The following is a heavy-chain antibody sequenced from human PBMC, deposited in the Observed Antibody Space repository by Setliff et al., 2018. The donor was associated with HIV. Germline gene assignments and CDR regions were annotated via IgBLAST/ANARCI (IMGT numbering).Heavy chain of an antibody. D-gene: IGHD6-6*01. J-gene: IGHJ4*02. Sequence: SETLSLTCSVSGGSINRGNYYWGWIRQPPGKGLEWIGFIYYSGSTYYYGGSTYYNPSLKSRVTISVDTSKNQFSLKLSSVTAADTAVYYCARHDTEYSSYPIDYWGQGNLVTVSS. CDR1: GGSINRGNYY. V-gene: IGHV4-39*01. CDR3: ARHDTEYSSYPIDY. CDR2: IYYSGSTYYYGGST.